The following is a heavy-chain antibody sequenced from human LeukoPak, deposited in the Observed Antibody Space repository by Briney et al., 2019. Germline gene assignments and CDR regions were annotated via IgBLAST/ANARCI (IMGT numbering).Heavy chain of an antibody. CDR2: INTDGSGT. J-gene: IGHJ4*02. CDR3: ARGSYGDYDFDY. D-gene: IGHD4-17*01. V-gene: IGHV3-74*01. CDR1: GFTFSSYW. Sequence: GGSLRLSCAASGFTFSSYWMHWVRQAPGKGLVWVSRINTDGSGTSYADSVKGRFTISRDNAKNTLYLQMNSLRAEDTAVYYCARGSYGDYDFDYWGQGTLVTVSS.